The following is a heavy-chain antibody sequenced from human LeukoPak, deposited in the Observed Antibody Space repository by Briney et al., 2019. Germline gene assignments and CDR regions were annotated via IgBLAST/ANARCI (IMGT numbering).Heavy chain of an antibody. J-gene: IGHJ4*02. D-gene: IGHD6-19*01. CDR2: ISYDGSNK. CDR1: GFTFSSYA. V-gene: IGHV3-30-3*01. Sequence: RPGRSLRLSCAASGFTFSSYAMHWVRQAPGKGLEWVAVISYDGSNKYYADSVKGRFTISRDNSKNTLYLQMNSLRAEDTAVYYCARFDSSGFWGQGTLVTVSS. CDR3: ARFDSSGF.